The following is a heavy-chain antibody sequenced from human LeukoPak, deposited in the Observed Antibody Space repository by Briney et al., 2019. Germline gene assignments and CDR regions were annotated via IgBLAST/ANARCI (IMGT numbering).Heavy chain of an antibody. CDR3: ARVLQGPFDY. D-gene: IGHD4-11*01. CDR2: IYYSGST. Sequence: SETLSLTCTVSGGSISSYYWSWIRQPPGKGLEWIGYIYYSGSTNYNPSLKSRVTISVDTSKNQFSLKLSSVTAADTAVYYYARVLQGPFDYWGQGTLVTVSS. J-gene: IGHJ4*02. CDR1: GGSISSYY. V-gene: IGHV4-59*01.